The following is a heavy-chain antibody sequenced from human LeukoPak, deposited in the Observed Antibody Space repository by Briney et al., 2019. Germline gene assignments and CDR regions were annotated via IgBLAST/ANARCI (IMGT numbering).Heavy chain of an antibody. D-gene: IGHD5-12*01. Sequence: ASETLSLTCTVSGGSISSGGYYWSWIRQHPGKGLEWIGYIYYSGSTYYNPSLKSRVTISVDTSKNQFSLKLSSVTAADTAVYYCARGHSGYRGEYKFDYWGQGTLVTVSS. V-gene: IGHV4-31*03. CDR3: ARGHSGYRGEYKFDY. CDR1: GGSISSGGYY. J-gene: IGHJ4*02. CDR2: IYYSGST.